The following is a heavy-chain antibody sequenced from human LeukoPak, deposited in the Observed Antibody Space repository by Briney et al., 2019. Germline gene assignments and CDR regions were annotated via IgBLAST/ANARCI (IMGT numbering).Heavy chain of an antibody. CDR2: IYYSGST. D-gene: IGHD5-12*01. CDR1: GGSISSGGYY. J-gene: IGHJ4*02. CDR3: ATGRGYSGYDLEGGFDY. Sequence: SETLSLTCTVSGGSISSGGYYWSWIRQHPGKGLEWIGYIYYSGSTYYNPSLKSRVTISVDTSKNQFSLKLSSVTAADTAVYYCATGRGYSGYDLEGGFDYWGQGTLVTVSS. V-gene: IGHV4-31*03.